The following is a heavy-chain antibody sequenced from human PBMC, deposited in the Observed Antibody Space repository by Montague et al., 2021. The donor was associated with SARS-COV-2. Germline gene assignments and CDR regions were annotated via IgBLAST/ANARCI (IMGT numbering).Heavy chain of an antibody. CDR2: IYTSGST. Sequence: SETLSLTCTVSGGSISSYYWSWIRQPAGKGLEWIGRIYTSGSTNYNPSLKSRVTMSVDTSKNQFSLKLSSVTAADTAVYYCAREAWFGDKTSASEYYGMDVWGQGPTVTVPS. J-gene: IGHJ6*02. CDR1: GGSISSYY. V-gene: IGHV4-4*07. D-gene: IGHD3-10*01. CDR3: AREAWFGDKTSASEYYGMDV.